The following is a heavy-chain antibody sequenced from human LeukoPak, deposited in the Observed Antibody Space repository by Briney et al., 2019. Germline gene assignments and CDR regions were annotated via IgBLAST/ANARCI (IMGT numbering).Heavy chain of an antibody. CDR2: IYHSGST. CDR3: ARVEWFFEY. D-gene: IGHD3-3*01. V-gene: IGHV4-38-2*02. CDR1: EDSIASDYY. J-gene: IGHJ4*02. Sequence: SESLSLTCTVSEDSIASDYYWAWIRQPPGKGLEWIGTIYHSGSTYYNPSLKSRVTISVDTSKNQFSLKLSSVTAADTAVYYCARVEWFFEYWGQGTLVTVSS.